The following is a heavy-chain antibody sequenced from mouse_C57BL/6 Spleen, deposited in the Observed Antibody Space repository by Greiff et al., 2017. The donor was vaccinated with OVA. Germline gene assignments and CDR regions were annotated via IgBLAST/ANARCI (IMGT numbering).Heavy chain of an antibody. V-gene: IGHV1-55*01. J-gene: IGHJ3*01. CDR3: ARRLGTAWFAY. CDR2: IYPGSGST. D-gene: IGHD2-14*01. Sequence: QVQLQQPGAELVKPGASVKMSCKASGYTFTSYWIPWVKQRPGQGLEWIGDIYPGSGSTNYNEKFKCKATLTVDTSSSTAYMQLSSLTSEDSAVYYCARRLGTAWFAYWGKGTLVTVSA. CDR1: GYTFTSYW.